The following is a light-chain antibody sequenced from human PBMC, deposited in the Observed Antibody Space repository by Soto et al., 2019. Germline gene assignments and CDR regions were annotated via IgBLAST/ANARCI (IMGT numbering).Light chain of an antibody. CDR2: GAS. CDR3: QQYGRSPYT. CDR1: QIISTTY. J-gene: IGKJ2*01. V-gene: IGKV3-20*01. Sequence: EIVLTQSPCTLSLSPGERATLSCRASQIISTTYVAWYQQKTGQAHRLLIYGASNRATGIPDRFGGSGAGTDFTLTISRLEPEDVAVYYCQQYGRSPYTFGQGTKLEIK.